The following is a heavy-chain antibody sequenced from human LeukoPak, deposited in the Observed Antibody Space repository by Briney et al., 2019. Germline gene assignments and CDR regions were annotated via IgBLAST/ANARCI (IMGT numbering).Heavy chain of an antibody. J-gene: IGHJ3*02. Sequence: PGGSLRLSCAASGLSFSSYGMHWVRQAPGKGLEWVAFIQYDGSNKFYADSVKGRFTISRDNAKNTLYLQMNSLRAEDTAVYYCARDRGFDAFDIWGQGTMVTVSS. CDR1: GLSFSSYG. CDR2: IQYDGSNK. CDR3: ARDRGFDAFDI. V-gene: IGHV3-30*12.